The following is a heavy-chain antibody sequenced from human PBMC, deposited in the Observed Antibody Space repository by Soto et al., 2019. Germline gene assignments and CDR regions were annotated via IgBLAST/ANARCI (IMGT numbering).Heavy chain of an antibody. Sequence: QVQLVESGGGVVQPGRSLRLSCAASGFSISRSAMHWVRQAPGKGLAWVAVIAYDGSNKWYADSAKGRFTISRDNSKNTLSLDMSSLRAEDTAIYFCARDLQAGDDNVNWFAPWGQGTRVTVSS. J-gene: IGHJ5*02. CDR1: GFSISRSA. V-gene: IGHV3-30-3*01. D-gene: IGHD1-1*01. CDR3: ARDLQAGDDNVNWFAP. CDR2: IAYDGSNK.